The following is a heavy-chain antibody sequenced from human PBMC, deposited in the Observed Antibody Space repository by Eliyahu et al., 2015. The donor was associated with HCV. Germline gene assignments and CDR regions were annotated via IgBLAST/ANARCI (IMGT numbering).Heavy chain of an antibody. CDR2: ISGSGGST. D-gene: IGHD3-22*01. Sequence: EVQLLESGGGLVQPGGSLRLXCAASGFXFXXYAXXWVRQAPGKGLXWVSAISGSGGSTYYADSVKGRFTISRDNSKNTLYLQMNSLRAEDTAVYYCAKMVTMIVVVTSPLRFQHWGQGTLVTVSS. CDR3: AKMVTMIVVVTSPLRFQH. V-gene: IGHV3-23*01. J-gene: IGHJ1*01. CDR1: GFXFXXYA.